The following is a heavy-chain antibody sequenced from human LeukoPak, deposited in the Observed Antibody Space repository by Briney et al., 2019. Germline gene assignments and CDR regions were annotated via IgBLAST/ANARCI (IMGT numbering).Heavy chain of an antibody. CDR3: ARDLPNYYYYMDV. CDR1: GFTFDNFA. Sequence: GRSLRLSCAASGFTFDNFAMHWVRQAPGKGLEWVSGITWNSRVKTYTPSVKGRFTISRDNAKNSLYLQMNSLRAEDTAVYYCARDLPNYYYYMDVWGKGTTVTVSS. V-gene: IGHV3-9*01. CDR2: ITWNSRVK. J-gene: IGHJ6*03.